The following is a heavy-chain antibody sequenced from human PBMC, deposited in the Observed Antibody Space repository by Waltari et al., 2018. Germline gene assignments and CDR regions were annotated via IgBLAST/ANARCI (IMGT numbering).Heavy chain of an antibody. V-gene: IGHV3-21*01. J-gene: IGHJ4*02. CDR3: ARDREVGYSSGWYSL. Sequence: EVQLVESGGGLVKPGGSLRLSCAASGFTFSSYSMNWVRQAPGKGLEWGSAISSSSSYIYYADSVKGRFTISRDNAKNSLYLQMNSLRAEDTAVYYCARDREVGYSSGWYSLWGQGTLVTVSS. D-gene: IGHD6-19*01. CDR1: GFTFSSYS. CDR2: ISSSSSYI.